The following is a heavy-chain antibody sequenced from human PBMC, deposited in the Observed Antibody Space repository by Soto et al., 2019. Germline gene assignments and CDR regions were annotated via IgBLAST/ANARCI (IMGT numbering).Heavy chain of an antibody. CDR1: GGTFSSYR. CDR3: VRDSGAKLSRS. D-gene: IGHD6-13*01. V-gene: IGHV1-69*13. CDR2: IVPIYRTA. J-gene: IGHJ4*02. Sequence: SVKVSCKASGGTFSSYRINWVRQAPGQGLEWMGGIVPIYRTADSAQEFQGRVTITADESARTAYMELRSPKSRDTAVYYCVRDSGAKLSRSWGQGTLVTV.